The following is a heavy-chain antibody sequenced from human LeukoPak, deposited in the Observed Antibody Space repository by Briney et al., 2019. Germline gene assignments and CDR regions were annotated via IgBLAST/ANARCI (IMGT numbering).Heavy chain of an antibody. J-gene: IGHJ4*02. CDR1: GFTFSSYA. Sequence: GGSLRLSCAASGFTFSSYAMSWVRQAPGKGLEWVSAISGSGGSTYYADSVKGRFTISRDNAKNSLYLQMNSLRAEDTALYYCAKEITPPWGAVAGAFDYWGQGTLVTVSS. CDR2: ISGSGGST. D-gene: IGHD6-19*01. V-gene: IGHV3-23*01. CDR3: AKEITPPWGAVAGAFDY.